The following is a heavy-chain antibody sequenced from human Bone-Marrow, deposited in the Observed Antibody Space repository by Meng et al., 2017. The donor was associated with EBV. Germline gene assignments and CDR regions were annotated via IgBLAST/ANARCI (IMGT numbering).Heavy chain of an antibody. CDR2: IIPIFGTA. V-gene: IGHV1-69*06. CDR3: ARDFQTVDGGAADLEYFQH. Sequence: QGQLVQSGGEVKKPGASVKVSCKASGGTFSSYAISWVRQAPGQGLEWMGGIIPIFGTANYAQKFQGRVTITADKSTSTAYMELSSLRSEDTAVYYCARDFQTVDGGAADLEYFQHWGQGTLVTVAS. CDR1: GGTFSSYA. J-gene: IGHJ1*01. D-gene: IGHD6-25*01.